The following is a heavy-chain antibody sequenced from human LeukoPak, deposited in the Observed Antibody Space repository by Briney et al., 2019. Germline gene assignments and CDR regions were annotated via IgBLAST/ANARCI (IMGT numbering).Heavy chain of an antibody. CDR3: AKDTLRGIVQVKAFDI. CDR1: GFTFSSYA. CDR2: ISGSGGST. Sequence: PGGSLRLSCAASGFTFSSYALSWVRQAPGKGLEWVSDISGSGGSTYYADSVKGRFTISRDNSKNTMYLQMNRLRAEDMAVYYCAKDTLRGIVQVKAFDIWGLGTMVTVSS. D-gene: IGHD3-10*01. J-gene: IGHJ3*02. V-gene: IGHV3-23*01.